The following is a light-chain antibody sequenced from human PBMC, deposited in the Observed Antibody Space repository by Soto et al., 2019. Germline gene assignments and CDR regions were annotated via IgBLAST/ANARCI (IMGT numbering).Light chain of an antibody. CDR1: SSDVGGYNY. CDR3: CSYAGSYTFV. Sequence: QSALTQPRSVSGSPGQSVTISCTGTSSDVGGYNYVSWYQQHPGKAPKLMIYDVSKRPSGVPDRFSGSKSGITASLTISGLQAEDEADYYCCSYAGSYTFVFGGGTKLTVL. J-gene: IGLJ3*02. CDR2: DVS. V-gene: IGLV2-11*01.